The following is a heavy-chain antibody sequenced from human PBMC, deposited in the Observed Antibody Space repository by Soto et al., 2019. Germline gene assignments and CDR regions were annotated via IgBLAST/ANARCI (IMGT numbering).Heavy chain of an antibody. D-gene: IGHD5-12*01. CDR3: ARRAEGYSGYDYFDYGMDV. Sequence: QVQLQESGPGLVKPSQTLSLTCTVSGGSISSGDYYWSWIRQPPGKGLEWIGYIYYSGSTYYNPSLKSRVTISVDTSKNQFSLKLSSVTAADTAVYYCARRAEGYSGYDYFDYGMDVWGQGTTVTVSS. J-gene: IGHJ6*02. CDR2: IYYSGST. V-gene: IGHV4-30-4*01. CDR1: GGSISSGDYY.